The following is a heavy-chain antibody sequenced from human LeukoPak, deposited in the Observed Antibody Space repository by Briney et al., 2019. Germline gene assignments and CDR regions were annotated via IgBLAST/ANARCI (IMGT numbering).Heavy chain of an antibody. CDR1: GYTFTSYG. D-gene: IGHD1-26*01. V-gene: IGHV1-18*01. Sequence: ASVKVSCKSSGYTFTSYGIIWVRQAPGQGLEWMGWITVYNGITNYAQNLQGRVTMTKDTSTRTAYMELRTLRSDDTAVYYCARGVDSGSYYPDYWGQGTLVTVSS. CDR3: ARGVDSGSYYPDY. J-gene: IGHJ4*02. CDR2: ITVYNGIT.